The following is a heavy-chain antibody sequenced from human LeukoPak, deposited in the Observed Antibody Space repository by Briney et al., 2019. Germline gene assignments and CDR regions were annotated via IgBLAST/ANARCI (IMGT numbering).Heavy chain of an antibody. CDR1: GYGFTIYW. Sequence: GESLKISCKGSGYGFTIYWIGWVRQMPGKGLEWMGIIYPGDSDTRYSPSFQGQVTISADKSISTAYLQWSSLKASDTAMYYCASLEYSSSSGNDAFDIWGQGTMVTVSS. D-gene: IGHD6-6*01. J-gene: IGHJ3*02. CDR2: IYPGDSDT. V-gene: IGHV5-51*01. CDR3: ASLEYSSSSGNDAFDI.